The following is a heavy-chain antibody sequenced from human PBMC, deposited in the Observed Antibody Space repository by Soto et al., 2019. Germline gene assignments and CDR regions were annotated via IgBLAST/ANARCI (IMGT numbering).Heavy chain of an antibody. CDR2: MSPNSGNT. J-gene: IGHJ6*02. D-gene: IGHD1-20*01. CDR1: GYTFTSYD. V-gene: IGHV1-8*01. Sequence: ASVKVSCKASGYTFTSYDINWVRQATGQGLEWMGWMSPNSGNTGYAQKFQGRVTMTRNTSMSTAYMELSSLRSEDTAVYCCASPHVGYNSNEKYGMDVWGQGTTVTVSS. CDR3: ASPHVGYNSNEKYGMDV.